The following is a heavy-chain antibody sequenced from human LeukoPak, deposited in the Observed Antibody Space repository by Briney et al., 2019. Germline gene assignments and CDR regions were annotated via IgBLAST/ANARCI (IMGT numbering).Heavy chain of an antibody. V-gene: IGHV4-4*02. J-gene: IGHJ4*02. CDR3: ARVSGSYFDY. CDR2: IYYSGST. CDR1: GGSISSSDW. Sequence: SETLSLTCAVSGGSISSSDWWSWVRQPPGKGLEWLGQIYYSGSTNYNPSLKSRVTISVDKSKNQFSLKLSSVTAAGTAVYYCARVSGSYFDYWGQGTLVTVSS. D-gene: IGHD1-26*01.